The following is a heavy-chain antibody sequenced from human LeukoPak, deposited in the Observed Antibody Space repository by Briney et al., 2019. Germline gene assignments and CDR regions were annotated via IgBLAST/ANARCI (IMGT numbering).Heavy chain of an antibody. CDR3: AKSRQHDSRGYYSLDYFDY. J-gene: IGHJ4*02. CDR1: GFTFSSYG. D-gene: IGHD3-22*01. CDR2: ISYDGSNK. Sequence: SRGSLRLSCAASGFTFSSYGMHWVRQAPGKGLEWVAVISYDGSNKGYADSVKGRFTLSRDNSKNTLYLHMNSLRAEDTAVYYCAKSRQHDSRGYYSLDYFDYWGQGTLVTVSS. V-gene: IGHV3-30*18.